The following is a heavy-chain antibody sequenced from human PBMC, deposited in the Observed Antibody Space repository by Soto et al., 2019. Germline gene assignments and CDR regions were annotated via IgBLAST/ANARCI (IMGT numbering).Heavy chain of an antibody. V-gene: IGHV6-1*01. CDR2: TYYRSKWYY. D-gene: IGHD1-26*01. CDR1: GDSVSSHSAG. CDR3: ARGEQYSGRIFDY. Sequence: SQTLSLTCSMTGDSVSSHSAGWSWVRPSPSRGLEWLGRTYYRSKWYYEYAVSVRGRITINPDTSKNQYTLQLNSVTAEDTAVYFCARGEQYSGRIFDYWGQGTLVTVSS. J-gene: IGHJ4*01.